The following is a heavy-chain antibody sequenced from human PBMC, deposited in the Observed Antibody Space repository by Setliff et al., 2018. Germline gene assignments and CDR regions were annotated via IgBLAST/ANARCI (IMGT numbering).Heavy chain of an antibody. V-gene: IGHV4-30-4*08. Sequence: SETLSLTCTVSGGSISSGDYYWSLIRQPPGKGLEWIGYIYSSGSTYYNPSLKSRVSISVDTSKNQFSLKLSSVTAADTAVYYCARESRYYYDNLGTLDYWGQGTLVTVSS. CDR3: ARESRYYYDNLGTLDY. CDR2: IYSSGST. D-gene: IGHD3-22*01. CDR1: GGSISSGDYY. J-gene: IGHJ4*02.